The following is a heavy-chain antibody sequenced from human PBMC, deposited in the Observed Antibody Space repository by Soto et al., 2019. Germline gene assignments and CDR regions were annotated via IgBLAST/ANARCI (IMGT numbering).Heavy chain of an antibody. J-gene: IGHJ6*02. CDR1: GGTFSSYA. Sequence: QVQLVQSGAEVQKPGSSVKVSCKASGGTFSSYAISWVRQAPGQGLEWMGGIIPISGTANYAQKFQGRVTITAEESTSTVYMGLSSLRSEDTAVYFCARSQGSSTSLEIYYYYYYGMDVWGQGTTVTVSS. CDR3: ARSQGSSTSLEIYYYYYYGMDV. CDR2: IIPISGTA. D-gene: IGHD2-2*01. V-gene: IGHV1-69*01.